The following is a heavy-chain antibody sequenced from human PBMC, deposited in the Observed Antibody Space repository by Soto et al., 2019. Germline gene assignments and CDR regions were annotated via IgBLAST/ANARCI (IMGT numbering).Heavy chain of an antibody. CDR1: GGSVSSGSYY. Sequence: PSETLSLTCTVSGGSVSSGSYYWSWIRQPPGKGLEWIGYIYYSGSTNYNPSLKSRVTISVDTSKNQFSLKLSSVTAADTAVYYRARDFLHFDYWGQGTLVTVSS. CDR2: IYYSGST. CDR3: ARDFLHFDY. J-gene: IGHJ4*02. V-gene: IGHV4-61*01.